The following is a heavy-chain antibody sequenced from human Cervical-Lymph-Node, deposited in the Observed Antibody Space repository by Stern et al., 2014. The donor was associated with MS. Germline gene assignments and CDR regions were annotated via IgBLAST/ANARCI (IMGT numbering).Heavy chain of an antibody. J-gene: IGHJ4*02. CDR1: GGSISSSNW. CDR2: IYHSGST. CDR3: ASSSGYLDY. V-gene: IGHV4-4*02. D-gene: IGHD3-22*01. Sequence: QLQLQESGPGLVKPSGTLSLTCAVSGGSISSSNWRSWVRQPPGKGLEWIGEIYHSGSTTYNPSLQSRVTISVDKSKNQFSLKLSSVTAADTAVYYCASSSGYLDYWGQGTLVTVSS.